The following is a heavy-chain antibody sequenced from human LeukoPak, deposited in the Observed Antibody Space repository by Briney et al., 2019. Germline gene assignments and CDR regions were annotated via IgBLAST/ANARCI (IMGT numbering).Heavy chain of an antibody. D-gene: IGHD3-16*01. CDR1: GFTFSTYW. CDR3: ATLGGVDY. Sequence: GGSLRLSCVASGFTFSTYWMSWVRQAPGKGLEWVANIKQDGSEKYYVDSVKGRFTISRDNAKNSLYLQMNSLRAEDTAVYYCATLGGVDYWGQGTLVTVSS. J-gene: IGHJ4*02. V-gene: IGHV3-7*01. CDR2: IKQDGSEK.